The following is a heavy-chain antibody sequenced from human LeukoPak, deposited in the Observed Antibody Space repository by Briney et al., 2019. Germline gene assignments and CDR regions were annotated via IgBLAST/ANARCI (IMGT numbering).Heavy chain of an antibody. CDR1: GSSFTSYW. V-gene: IGHV5-51*01. D-gene: IGHD6-19*01. CDR3: AKIIAVAGTWYFDY. J-gene: IGHJ4*02. CDR2: IYPGDSDT. Sequence: GASLQISCQCSGSSFTSYWIGWGRQLPGKGLEWMGIIYPGDSDTRYSPSFQGQVTISADKSISTAYLQWSSLKASDTAMYYCAKIIAVAGTWYFDYWGQGTLVTVSS.